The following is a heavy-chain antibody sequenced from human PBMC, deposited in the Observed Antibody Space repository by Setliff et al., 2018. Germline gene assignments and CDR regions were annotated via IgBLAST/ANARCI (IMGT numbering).Heavy chain of an antibody. V-gene: IGHV3-30*02. CDR2: IRYDGSNK. CDR3: ASGRPLNYYDSSGYYPDAFDI. CDR1: GFTFSSYG. J-gene: IGHJ3*02. Sequence: GGSLRLSCAASGFTFSSYGMHWVRQAPGKGLEWVAFIRYDGSNKYYADSVKGRFTISRDNAKNSLYLQMNSLRAEDTAVYYCASGRPLNYYDSSGYYPDAFDIWGQGTMVTVSS. D-gene: IGHD3-22*01.